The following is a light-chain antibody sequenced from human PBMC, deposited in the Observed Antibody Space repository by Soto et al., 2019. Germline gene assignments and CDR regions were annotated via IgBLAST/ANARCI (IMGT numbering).Light chain of an antibody. V-gene: IGKV4-1*01. Sequence: DIVMTQSPDSLAVSLGERATINCKSSQSVLYSSNNKNYLAWYQQKPGQPPKALIYWASTRESGVPDRFSGSGSGTDFPLTISSLQAEDVAVYYCQQYYITPPTFGQGTKVEIK. CDR2: WAS. CDR3: QQYYITPPT. J-gene: IGKJ1*01. CDR1: QSVLYSSNNKNY.